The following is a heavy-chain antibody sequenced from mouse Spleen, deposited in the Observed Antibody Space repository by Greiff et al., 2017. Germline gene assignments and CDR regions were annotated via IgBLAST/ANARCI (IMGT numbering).Heavy chain of an antibody. CDR1: GFTFSSYT. Sequence: EVQGVESGGGLVKPGGSLKLSCAASGFTFSSYTMSWVRQTPEKRLEWVATISSGGSYTYYPDSVKGRFTISRDNAKNTLYLQMSSLKSEDTAMYYCTRDRYYAMDYWGQGTSVTVSS. CDR2: ISSGGSYT. V-gene: IGHV5-6-4*01. CDR3: TRDRYYAMDY. J-gene: IGHJ4*01.